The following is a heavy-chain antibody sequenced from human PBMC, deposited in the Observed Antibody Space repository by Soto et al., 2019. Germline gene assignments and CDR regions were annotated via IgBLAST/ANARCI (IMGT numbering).Heavy chain of an antibody. CDR2: IYYSGST. Sequence: QVQLQESGPGLVKPSQTLSLTCTVSSGSISRGDYYWSWIRQPPGKGLEGSGYIYYSGSTYYNPSLTSRVTISVDTSKNQFSLKLSSVTAADTAVYYCARGTEQLLSYYYYGMDVWGQGTTVTVSS. J-gene: IGHJ6*02. CDR3: ARGTEQLLSYYYYGMDV. V-gene: IGHV4-30-4*01. D-gene: IGHD1-1*01. CDR1: SGSISRGDYY.